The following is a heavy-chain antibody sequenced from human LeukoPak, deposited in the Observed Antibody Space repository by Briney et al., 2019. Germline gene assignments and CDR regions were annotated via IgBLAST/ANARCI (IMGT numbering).Heavy chain of an antibody. J-gene: IGHJ6*03. Sequence: SETLSLTCAVYGGSFSGYYWSWIRQPPGKGLEWIGEINHSGSTNYNPSLKSRVTISVDTSKNQFSLKLSSVTAADTAVYSCAGRDWGLYSYSSRDVGAKGPRSPSP. CDR2: INHSGST. D-gene: IGHD3/OR15-3a*01. CDR1: GGSFSGYY. CDR3: AGRDWGLYSYSSRDV. V-gene: IGHV4-34*01.